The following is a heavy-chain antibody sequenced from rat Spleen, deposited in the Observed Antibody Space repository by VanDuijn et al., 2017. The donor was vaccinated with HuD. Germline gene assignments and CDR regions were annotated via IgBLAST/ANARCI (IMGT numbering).Heavy chain of an antibody. CDR1: GFTFSDYY. CDR3: ARGRDWFAY. J-gene: IGHJ3*01. D-gene: IGHD1-11*01. Sequence: EVQLEESGGGLVQPGRSLKLSCAASGFTFSDYYMAWVRQAPTKGLEWVATISYDGSSTYYRDSVKGRFTISRDNAKSTLYLQMDSLRSEDTATYYCARGRDWFAYWGQGTLVTVSS. CDR2: ISYDGSST. V-gene: IGHV5-7*01.